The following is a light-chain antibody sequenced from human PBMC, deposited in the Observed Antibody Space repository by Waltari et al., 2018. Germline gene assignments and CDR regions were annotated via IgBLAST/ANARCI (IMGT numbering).Light chain of an antibody. J-gene: IGKJ1*01. CDR3: QQYYSSPAT. V-gene: IGKV1-8*01. Sequence: AIRITQSPSSLSASTGDRVTITCRASQSISSYLAWYQQKPGKAPKVLIYAASTLQSGVPSRFSGSGSGTDFTLTISCLQSEDFAIYYCQQYYSSPATFGQSKKVEIK. CDR1: QSISSY. CDR2: AAS.